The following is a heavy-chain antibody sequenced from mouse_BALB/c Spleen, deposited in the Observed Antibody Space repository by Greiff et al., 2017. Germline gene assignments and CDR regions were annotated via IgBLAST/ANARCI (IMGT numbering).Heavy chain of an antibody. CDR1: GYTFTSYY. Sequence: QVQLQQPGAELVKPGASVKLSCKASGYTFTSYYMYWVKQRPGQGLEWIGGINPSNGGTNFNEKFKSKATLTVDKSSSTAYMQLSSLTSEDSAVYYCTRKYGNYRGDYFDCWGQGTTLTVSS. D-gene: IGHD2-10*02. V-gene: IGHV1S81*02. CDR2: INPSNGGT. J-gene: IGHJ2*01. CDR3: TRKYGNYRGDYFDC.